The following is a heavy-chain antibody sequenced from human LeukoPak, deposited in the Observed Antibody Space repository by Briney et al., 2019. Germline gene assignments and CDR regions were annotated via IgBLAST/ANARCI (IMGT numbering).Heavy chain of an antibody. CDR3: AREAAGYHYYYGMDV. J-gene: IGHJ6*02. CDR2: IYTGGTT. V-gene: IGHV3-53*01. D-gene: IGHD6-13*01. Sequence: GGSLRLSCATSGFTVSSNYMSWVRQAPGKGLEWVALIYTGGTTSYADSVKGRFTISRDNSKNMLYLQMDSLRAEDTAVYYCAREAAGYHYYYGMDVWGQGTTVTVSS. CDR1: GFTVSSNY.